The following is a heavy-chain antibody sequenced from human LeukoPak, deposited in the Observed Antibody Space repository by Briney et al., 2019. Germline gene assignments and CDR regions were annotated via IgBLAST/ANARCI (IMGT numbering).Heavy chain of an antibody. CDR3: ARDMYTTSSARGAY. Sequence: PGGSLRLSCAASGFTFSSYWMHWVRQAPGKGLVWVSRINGDGSSTTYADYVKGRFTISRDNAKNTLYLQMNGLRDEDTAVYYCARDMYTTSSARGAYWGQGTLVTVSS. CDR2: INGDGSST. V-gene: IGHV3-74*01. J-gene: IGHJ4*02. CDR1: GFTFSSYW. D-gene: IGHD6-6*01.